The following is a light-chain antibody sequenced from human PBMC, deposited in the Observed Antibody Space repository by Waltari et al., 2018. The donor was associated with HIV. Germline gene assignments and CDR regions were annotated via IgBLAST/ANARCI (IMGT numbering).Light chain of an antibody. CDR1: QSVSSN. V-gene: IGKV3-15*01. CDR2: GAS. Sequence: EIVMTQSPATLSVSPGERVTLSCRASQSVSSNLAWYQHKPGHSPRLPISGASTRATGVPARFSGSGSVTEFTLTISSVQSEDFAVYYCQQYRNWPPGFTFGPGTKVDN. J-gene: IGKJ3*01. CDR3: QQYRNWPPGFT.